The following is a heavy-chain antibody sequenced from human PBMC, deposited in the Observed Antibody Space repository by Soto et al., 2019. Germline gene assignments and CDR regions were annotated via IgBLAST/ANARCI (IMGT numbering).Heavy chain of an antibody. J-gene: IGHJ4*02. V-gene: IGHV4-39*01. CDR1: GGSISSSGYY. Sequence: SETLSLTCTVSGGSISSSGYYGGWSRQPPVKGLEWIGSIYYSGSTYYNPSLKSRVTISVDTSKNQFSLKLSSVTAADTAVYYCARRGRYSSSPEFDYWGQGTLVTVSS. CDR3: ARRGRYSSSPEFDY. D-gene: IGHD6-6*01. CDR2: IYYSGST.